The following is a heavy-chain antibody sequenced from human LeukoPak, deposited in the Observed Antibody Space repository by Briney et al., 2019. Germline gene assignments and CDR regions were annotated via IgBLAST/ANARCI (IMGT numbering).Heavy chain of an antibody. CDR3: ARRDRSHGGMDV. V-gene: IGHV4-30-2*02. J-gene: IGHJ6*02. CDR2: IYHSGST. D-gene: IGHD3-22*01. Sequence: SETLSLTCAVSGGSISSGGYSWSWIRQPPGKGLEWIGYIYHSGSTYYNPSLKSRVTISVDTSKNQFSLKLSSVTAADTAVYYCARRDRSHGGMDVWGQGTTVTVSS. CDR1: GGSISSGGYS.